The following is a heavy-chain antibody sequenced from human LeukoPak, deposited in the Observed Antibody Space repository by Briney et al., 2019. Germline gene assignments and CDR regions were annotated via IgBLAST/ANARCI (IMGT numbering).Heavy chain of an antibody. D-gene: IGHD1-1*01. V-gene: IGHV1-24*01. J-gene: IGHJ6*02. CDR1: GYTLTELS. Sequence: ASVKVSCKVSGYTLTELSMHWVRQAPGKGLEWMGGFDPEDGETIYAQKFQGRVTMTEDTSTDTAYMELSSLRSEDTAVYYCATGYFLYYYYGVDVWGQGTTVTVSS. CDR2: FDPEDGET. CDR3: ATGYFLYYYYGVDV.